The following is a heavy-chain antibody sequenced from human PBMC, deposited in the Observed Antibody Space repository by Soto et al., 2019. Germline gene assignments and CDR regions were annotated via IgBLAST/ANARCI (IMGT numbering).Heavy chain of an antibody. D-gene: IGHD1-1*01. CDR2: MNPNSGNT. CDR1: GYTFTSYD. Sequence: ASVKVSCKASGYTFTSYDINWVRQATGQGLEWMGWMNPNSGNTGYAQKFQGRVTMTRNTSISTAYMELSSLRSEDTAVYYCAGGGGTYNWNDGWFDPWGQGTLVTVSS. CDR3: AGGGGTYNWNDGWFDP. J-gene: IGHJ5*02. V-gene: IGHV1-8*01.